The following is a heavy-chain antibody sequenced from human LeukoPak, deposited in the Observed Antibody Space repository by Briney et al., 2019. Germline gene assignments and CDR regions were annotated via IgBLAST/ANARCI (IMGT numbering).Heavy chain of an antibody. CDR1: GFDLSSNW. Sequence: GGSLRLSCAASGFDLSSNWMHWVRHAPGQGLVWVSRIKGDGISTNYADSVKGRFTISGDIAKNALYLQMNSLRAEDTGVYYCAKDHYWSIDYWGRGTLVTVSS. CDR2: IKGDGIST. J-gene: IGHJ4*02. CDR3: AKDHYWSIDY. D-gene: IGHD3-3*01. V-gene: IGHV3-74*01.